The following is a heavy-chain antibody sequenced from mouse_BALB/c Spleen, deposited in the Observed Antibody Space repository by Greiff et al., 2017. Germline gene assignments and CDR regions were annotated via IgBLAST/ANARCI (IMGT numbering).Heavy chain of an antibody. CDR2: ISYSGST. J-gene: IGHJ1*01. CDR3: GRDGYYGSSYVRYFDV. CDR1: GYSITSDYA. V-gene: IGHV3-2*02. Sequence: EVQLQQSGPGLVKPSQSLSLTCTVTGYSITSDYAWNWIRQFPGNKLEWMGYISYSGSTSYNPSLKSRISITRDTSKNQFFLQLNSVTTEDTATYYCGRDGYYGSSYVRYFDVWGAGTTVTVSS. D-gene: IGHD1-1*01.